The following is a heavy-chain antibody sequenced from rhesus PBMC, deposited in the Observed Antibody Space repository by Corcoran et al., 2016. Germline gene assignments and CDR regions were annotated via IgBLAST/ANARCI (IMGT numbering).Heavy chain of an antibody. CDR3: ARARPYSSSHFDY. V-gene: IGHV4-147*01. CDR2: IYGSSGST. J-gene: IGHJ4*01. CDR1: GGSLSSNY. D-gene: IGHD6-43*01. Sequence: QVQLQESGPGLVKPSETLSLTCAVSGGSLSSNYWTCLRPPPRTGLEWIGRIYGSSGSTSYNPSLTSRVTSSTDTSKNQFSLKLSSVTAADTAVYYCARARPYSSSHFDYWGQGVLVTVSS.